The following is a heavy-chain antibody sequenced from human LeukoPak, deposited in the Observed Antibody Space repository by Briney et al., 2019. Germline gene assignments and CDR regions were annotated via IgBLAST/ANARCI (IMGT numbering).Heavy chain of an antibody. CDR3: ARRALAVAGTPNYYDYMDV. V-gene: IGHV4-39*01. J-gene: IGHJ6*03. CDR1: GGSISSSSYY. Sequence: SETLSLTSTVSGGSISSSSYYWGWIRQPPGKGLEWIGSIYYSGSTYYNPSLKSRVTISVDTSKNQFSLKLSSVTAADTAVYYCARRALAVAGTPNYYDYMDVWGKGNTVAVSS. D-gene: IGHD6-19*01. CDR2: IYYSGST.